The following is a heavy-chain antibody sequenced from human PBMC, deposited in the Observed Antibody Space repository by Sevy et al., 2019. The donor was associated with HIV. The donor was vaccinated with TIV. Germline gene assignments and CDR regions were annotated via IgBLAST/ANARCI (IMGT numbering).Heavy chain of an antibody. CDR2: IKQDGSEK. Sequence: GGSLRLSCAASGFTFSSYWMSWVRQAPGKGLEWVANIKQDGSEKYYVDSVKGRFTISRDNAKNSLYLQMNSLRAEDTAVYYCASSFLGRAFGGVIVNYFDYWVQGTLVTVSS. D-gene: IGHD3-16*02. CDR1: GFTFSSYW. V-gene: IGHV3-7*01. J-gene: IGHJ4*02. CDR3: ASSFLGRAFGGVIVNYFDY.